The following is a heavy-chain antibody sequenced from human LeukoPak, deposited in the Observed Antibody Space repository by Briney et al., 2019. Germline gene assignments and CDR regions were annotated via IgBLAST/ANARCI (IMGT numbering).Heavy chain of an antibody. V-gene: IGHV1-46*02. CDR1: GYSFNSHH. CDR3: ARDSGNYHYDMDV. J-gene: IGHJ6*02. D-gene: IGHD3-10*01. CDR2: NFFHDGTT. Sequence: ASVKVSCKTSGYSFNSHHVHWVRQAPGQGLEWMGINFFHDGTTSNTQKFPGRLTMTRDTSTSTVYMELSSLRSEDTAVYCARDSGNYHYDMDVWGQETTVIVSS.